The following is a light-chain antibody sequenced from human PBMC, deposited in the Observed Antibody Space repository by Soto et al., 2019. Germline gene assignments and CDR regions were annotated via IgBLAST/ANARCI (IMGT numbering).Light chain of an antibody. Sequence: QPVLTQPPSVSGAPGQRVTISCTGSSSNIGAGYDVHWYQQLPGTAPKLLIYGNSNRPSGVPDRFSGSKSGTSASLAITGLQAKDEADYYCQSYDSRLSGSVVFGGGTKVSVL. J-gene: IGLJ2*01. CDR2: GNS. CDR1: SSNIGAGYD. CDR3: QSYDSRLSGSVV. V-gene: IGLV1-40*01.